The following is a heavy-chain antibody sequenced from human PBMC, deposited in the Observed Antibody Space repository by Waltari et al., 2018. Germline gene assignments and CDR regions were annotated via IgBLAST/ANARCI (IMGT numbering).Heavy chain of an antibody. J-gene: IGHJ4*02. V-gene: IGHV4-59*01. Sequence: QVQLQESGPGLVKPSETLSLTCTVSGGSLSGSYWSWIRQPPGKGLEYLGYIYYPGRSKNNPSLEGRVTISLDTSKNQFSLMLTSVTAADTAVYYCARWTTVRGTRGLDYWGQGTLVTVSS. CDR3: ARWTTVRGTRGLDY. CDR2: IYYPGRS. D-gene: IGHD4-17*01. CDR1: GGSLSGSY.